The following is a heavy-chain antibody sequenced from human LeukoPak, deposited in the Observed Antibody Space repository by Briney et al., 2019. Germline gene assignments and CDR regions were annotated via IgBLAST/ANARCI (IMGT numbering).Heavy chain of an antibody. CDR2: ISYDGSNK. D-gene: IGHD6-19*01. J-gene: IGHJ4*02. Sequence: GGSLRLSCAASGFTFSSYAMHWVRQAPGKGLEWVAVISYDGSNKYYADSVKGRFTISRDNSKNTLYLQMNSLRAEDTAVYYCARDATSVAGDIWYYFDYWGQGTLVTVSS. CDR3: ARDATSVAGDIWYYFDY. V-gene: IGHV3-30-3*01. CDR1: GFTFSSYA.